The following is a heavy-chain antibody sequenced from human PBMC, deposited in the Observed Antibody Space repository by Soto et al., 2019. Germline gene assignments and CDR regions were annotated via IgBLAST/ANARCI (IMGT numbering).Heavy chain of an antibody. CDR2: IGGGSGST. V-gene: IGHV3-23*01. Sequence: EVQLLESGGGFVQPGGSLRLSCAASGFTFTNYALSWVRQAPGKGLEWVSTIGGGSGSTSYADSVKGRFSISRENSNNRLYLQMSSLRAEDTALYYCATRMYSTSWYYFVSWGQGTLVTVSS. CDR1: GFTFTNYA. D-gene: IGHD6-13*01. J-gene: IGHJ4*02. CDR3: ATRMYSTSWYYFVS.